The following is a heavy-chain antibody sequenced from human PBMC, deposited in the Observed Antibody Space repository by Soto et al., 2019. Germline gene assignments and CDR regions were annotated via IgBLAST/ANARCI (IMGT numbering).Heavy chain of an antibody. J-gene: IGHJ6*02. CDR1: GGTFSSYG. D-gene: IGHD2-2*01. V-gene: IGHV1-69*01. CDR2: IIPLSDTA. Sequence: QVQLVQSGAEVKRPGSSVKVSCRASGGTFSSYGVSWVRQAPGQGLEWMGGIIPLSDTAHYGQNFQGRVTITADGSTNTAFMEVTTLRSEDTAAYYCARGPTFDECSSDTGCRTYYFGMDVWGQGTTVTVSS. CDR3: ARGPTFDECSSDTGCRTYYFGMDV.